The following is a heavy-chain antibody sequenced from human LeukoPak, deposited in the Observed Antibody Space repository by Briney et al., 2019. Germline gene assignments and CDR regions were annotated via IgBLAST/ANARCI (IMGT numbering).Heavy chain of an antibody. D-gene: IGHD6-19*01. Sequence: GGSLRLSCAASGFTFSSYGMHWVRQAPGKGLEWVAVISYDGSNKYYADSVKGRFTISRDNSKNTLYPQMNSLRAEDTAVYYCAKDSSSGWLLDYWGQGTLVTVSS. CDR2: ISYDGSNK. CDR3: AKDSSSGWLLDY. CDR1: GFTFSSYG. V-gene: IGHV3-30*18. J-gene: IGHJ4*02.